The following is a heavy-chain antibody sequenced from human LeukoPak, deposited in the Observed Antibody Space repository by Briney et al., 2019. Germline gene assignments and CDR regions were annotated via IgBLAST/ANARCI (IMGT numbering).Heavy chain of an antibody. D-gene: IGHD1-26*01. J-gene: IGHJ3*01. V-gene: IGHV5-51*01. CDR3: GMSGDRVPLQDDVFDV. CDR1: GYSFTSYC. Sequence: GESLKISCKVPGYSFTSYCIGWVRQMPGKGLEWMGIIYPGDSGPTYSPSFQCQVTMSVDKSISTAYLQWSSLQASDTAMYYCGMSGDRVPLQDDVFDVWGQGTMVTVST. CDR2: IYPGDSGP.